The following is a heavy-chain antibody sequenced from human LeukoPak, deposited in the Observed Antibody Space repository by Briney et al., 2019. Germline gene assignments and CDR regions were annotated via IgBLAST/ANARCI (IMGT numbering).Heavy chain of an antibody. D-gene: IGHD6-13*01. J-gene: IGHJ4*02. CDR3: AKIPQAGGIVSFDY. Sequence: ASVKVSCKASGYTFTGYYMHWVRQAPGQGLEWMGWINPNSGGTNYAQKFQGRVTTTRDTSISTAYMELSRLRSDDTAVYYCAKIPQAGGIVSFDYWGQGILVTVSS. CDR2: INPNSGGT. CDR1: GYTFTGYY. V-gene: IGHV1-2*02.